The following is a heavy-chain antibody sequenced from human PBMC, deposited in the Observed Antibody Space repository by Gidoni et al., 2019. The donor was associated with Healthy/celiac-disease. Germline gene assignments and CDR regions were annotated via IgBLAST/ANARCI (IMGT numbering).Heavy chain of an antibody. CDR2: ISGSGGST. J-gene: IGHJ3*02. Sequence: EVQLLESGGGLVQPGGSLRLSCAASGFTFSSYAMSWVRQAPGKGLEWVSAISGSGGSTYYADSVKGRFTISRDNSKNTLYLQMNSLRAEDTAVYYCAKDLNDILTGADAFDIWGQGTMVTVSS. D-gene: IGHD3-9*01. CDR3: AKDLNDILTGADAFDI. V-gene: IGHV3-23*01. CDR1: GFTFSSYA.